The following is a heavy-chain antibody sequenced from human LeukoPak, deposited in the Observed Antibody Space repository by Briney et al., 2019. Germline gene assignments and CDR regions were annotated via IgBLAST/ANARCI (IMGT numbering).Heavy chain of an antibody. CDR2: IIPIFGTA. Sequence: GASVKVSCKASGGTFSSYAISWVRQAPGQGLEWMGGIIPIFGTANYAQKFQGRVTITADESTSTAYMELSSLRSEDTAVYYCAKSGYSSGPTDYYYMDVWGKGTTVTISS. J-gene: IGHJ6*03. CDR3: AKSGYSSGPTDYYYMDV. D-gene: IGHD6-19*01. V-gene: IGHV1-69*13. CDR1: GGTFSSYA.